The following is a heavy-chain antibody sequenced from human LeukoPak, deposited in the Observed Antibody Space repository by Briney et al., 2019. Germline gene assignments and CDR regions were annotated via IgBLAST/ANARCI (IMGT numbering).Heavy chain of an antibody. CDR3: AKSSTSSDDY. V-gene: IGHV3-23*01. CDR2: ISGSGGST. Sequence: GGSLRLSCAASGFTFSSYAMSWVRQAPGKGLEWVSAISGSGGSTYYVDSVKGRFTISRDNSKNTLYLQMNSLRVEDTAVYYCAKSSTSSDDYWGQGTLVTVSS. D-gene: IGHD2-2*01. J-gene: IGHJ4*02. CDR1: GFTFSSYA.